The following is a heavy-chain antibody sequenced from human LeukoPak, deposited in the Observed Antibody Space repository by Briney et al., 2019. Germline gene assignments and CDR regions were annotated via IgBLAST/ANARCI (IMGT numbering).Heavy chain of an antibody. CDR1: GYTFTSYG. CDR3: ARAAMVRGVINWFDP. Sequence: ASVKVSCKASGYTFTSYGISWVRQAPGQGLEWMGWISAYNGNTNYAQKLQGRVTMTTDTSTSTAYKELRSLRSDDTAVYYCARAAMVRGVINWFDPWGQGTLVTVSS. V-gene: IGHV1-18*01. J-gene: IGHJ5*02. CDR2: ISAYNGNT. D-gene: IGHD3-10*01.